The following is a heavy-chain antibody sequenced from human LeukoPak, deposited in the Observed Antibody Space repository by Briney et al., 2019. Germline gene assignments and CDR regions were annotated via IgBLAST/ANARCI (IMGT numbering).Heavy chain of an antibody. J-gene: IGHJ1*01. D-gene: IGHD3-10*01. V-gene: IGHV3-23*01. CDR1: GFTFSSYA. CDR3: AKEITMVRGVTHPAPLAEYFQH. CDR2: ISGSGGST. Sequence: PGGSLRLSCAASGFTFSSYAMSWVRQAPGKGLEWVSAISGSGGSTYYADSVKGRFTISRDDSKNTLYLQMNSLRAEDTAVYYCAKEITMVRGVTHPAPLAEYFQHWGQGTLVTVSS.